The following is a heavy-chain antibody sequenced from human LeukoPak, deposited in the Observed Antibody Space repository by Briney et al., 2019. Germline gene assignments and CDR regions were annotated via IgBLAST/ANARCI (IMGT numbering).Heavy chain of an antibody. V-gene: IGHV4-31*02. CDR1: GVSLRRGSNC. CDR3: ARGRYYYGSGSFRHYDY. CDR2: INFSGST. J-gene: IGHJ4*02. D-gene: IGHD3-10*01. Sequence: RRLCLSCAVSGVSLRRGSNCCGCVSPHPGKCLGWVGSINFSGSTTYNPSLKSRVTISVDTSKNQFSLKLSSVTAADTAVYYCARGRYYYGSGSFRHYDYWGQGTLVTVSS.